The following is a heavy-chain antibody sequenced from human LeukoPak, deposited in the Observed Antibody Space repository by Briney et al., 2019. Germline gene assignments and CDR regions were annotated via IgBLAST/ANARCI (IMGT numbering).Heavy chain of an antibody. V-gene: IGHV4-4*07. D-gene: IGHD6-19*01. CDR3: ARRDISSGWSFDY. Sequence: PSETLSLTCTVSGGSISNYHWSWIRHPAGKGLEWISQIHTSGSTNYNPLLKSRVTMSIDTPENQLSLTIRSVTAADTAVYYCARRDISSGWSFDYWGQGILVTVSS. CDR2: IHTSGST. CDR1: GGSISNYH. J-gene: IGHJ4*02.